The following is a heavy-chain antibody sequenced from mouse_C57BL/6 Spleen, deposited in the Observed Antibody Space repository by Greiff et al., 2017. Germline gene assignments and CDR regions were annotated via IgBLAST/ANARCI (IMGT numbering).Heavy chain of an antibody. CDR1: GYTFTDYY. Sequence: EVQLQQSGPELVKPGASVKISCKASGYTFTDYYMNWVKQSHGKSLEWIGDINPNNGGTSYNQKFKGKATLTVDKSSSTAYMELRSLTSEDSAVYYCARLGGYEDYYAMDYWGQGTSVTVSS. J-gene: IGHJ4*01. V-gene: IGHV1-26*01. CDR3: ARLGGYEDYYAMDY. D-gene: IGHD1-1*02. CDR2: INPNNGGT.